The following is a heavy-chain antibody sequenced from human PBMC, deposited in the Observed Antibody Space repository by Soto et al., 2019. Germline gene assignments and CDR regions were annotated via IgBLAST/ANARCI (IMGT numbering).Heavy chain of an antibody. Sequence: LRLSCAASGFTFSSYSMNWVRQAPGKGLEWVSSISSSSSYIYYADSVKGQFTISRDNAKNSLYLQMNSLRAEDTAVYYCARGCGYILLVVARYYYGMDVWGQGTTVTVSS. CDR3: ARGCGYILLVVARYYYGMDV. J-gene: IGHJ6*02. V-gene: IGHV3-21*01. CDR1: GFTFSSYS. D-gene: IGHD2-15*01. CDR2: ISSSSSYI.